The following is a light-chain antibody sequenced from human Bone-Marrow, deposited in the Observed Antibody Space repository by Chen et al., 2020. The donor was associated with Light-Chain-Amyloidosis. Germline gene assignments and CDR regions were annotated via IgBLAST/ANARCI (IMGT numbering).Light chain of an antibody. CDR3: QWAGRGGTYEVI. CDR1: DLPTKY. Sequence: SYELTQPPSVSVSPGQTARITCSGDDLPTKYAYWYQQKPGQAPVLVIHRDTERPSGISERFSGASAGTTATLSIGGVEAEDEEDYHCQWAGRGGTYEVILGGGTKL. CDR2: RDT. V-gene: IGLV3-25*03. J-gene: IGLJ2*01.